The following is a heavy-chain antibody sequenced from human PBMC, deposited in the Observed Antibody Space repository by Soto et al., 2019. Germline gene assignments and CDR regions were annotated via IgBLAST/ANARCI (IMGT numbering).Heavy chain of an antibody. J-gene: IGHJ4*02. Sequence: QVQLQQWGAGLLKPSETLSLTCAVYGGSFSGYYWSWIRQPPGTGLEWIGEINHSGSTNYNPSLKSRVTISVDTSKNQCSLKLSSVTAADTAVYYCASDSSSWTAFDYWGQGTLVTVSS. CDR1: GGSFSGYY. V-gene: IGHV4-34*01. D-gene: IGHD6-13*01. CDR3: ASDSSSWTAFDY. CDR2: INHSGST.